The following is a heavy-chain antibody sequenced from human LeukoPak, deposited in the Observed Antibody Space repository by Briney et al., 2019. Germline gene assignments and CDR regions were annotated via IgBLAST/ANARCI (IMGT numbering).Heavy chain of an antibody. J-gene: IGHJ6*03. Sequence: PGGSLRLSCAASGFTFSSYAMSWVRQAPGKGLEWVSAISGGSADYAVSVKGRFSISIDNSKNTLYLQMNSLRAEDTAVYYCAKDRSSRYDFWSGSFSHYYYYYMDVWGKGTTVTVSS. CDR3: AKDRSSRYDFWSGSFSHYYYYYMDV. CDR1: GFTFSSYA. D-gene: IGHD3-3*01. CDR2: ISGGSA. V-gene: IGHV3-23*01.